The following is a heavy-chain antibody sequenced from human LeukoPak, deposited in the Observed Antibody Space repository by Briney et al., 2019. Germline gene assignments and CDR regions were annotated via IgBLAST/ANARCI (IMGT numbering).Heavy chain of an antibody. V-gene: IGHV3-11*01. J-gene: IGHJ4*02. CDR2: ISSSSSTV. D-gene: IGHD6-13*01. CDR3: VHPGIAAAGVI. Sequence: PGGSLRLSCEASGFTFSDYYMSWVRQAPGKGLEWVSYISSSSSTVYYADSVKGRFTISRDNAKNSLYLQMNSLRAEDTAVYYCVHPGIAAAGVIWGQGTLVTVSS. CDR1: GFTFSDYY.